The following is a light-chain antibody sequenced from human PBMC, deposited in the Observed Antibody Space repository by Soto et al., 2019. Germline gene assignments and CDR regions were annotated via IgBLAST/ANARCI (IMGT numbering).Light chain of an antibody. CDR1: QSLNSW. CDR3: QQYNTYS. J-gene: IGKJ2*01. V-gene: IGKV1-5*03. Sequence: DIQMTQSPSTLSASVGDRVSITCRASQSLNSWLAWYQQKPGKAPKLLLYKTSTLESGVPSRFSGSGSGTEFTLTISNLQPDDFATYYCQQYNTYSFGQGTKVDIK. CDR2: KTS.